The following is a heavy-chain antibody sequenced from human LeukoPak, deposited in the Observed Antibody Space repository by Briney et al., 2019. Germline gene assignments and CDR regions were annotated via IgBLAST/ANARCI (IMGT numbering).Heavy chain of an antibody. CDR3: ARDCSSTSCYSSHGMDV. J-gene: IGHJ6*04. V-gene: IGHV3-11*06. D-gene: IGHD2-2*01. Sequence: GGSLRLSCAASGFTFSDYYRSWIRQAPGKGLEWVSYISSSSSYTNYADSVKGRFTISRDNAKNSLYLQMNSLRAEDTAVYYCARDCSSTSCYSSHGMDVWGKGTTVTVSS. CDR2: ISSSSSYT. CDR1: GFTFSDYY.